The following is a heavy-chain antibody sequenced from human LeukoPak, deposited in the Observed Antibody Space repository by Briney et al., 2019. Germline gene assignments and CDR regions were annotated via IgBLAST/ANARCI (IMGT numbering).Heavy chain of an antibody. D-gene: IGHD3-9*01. CDR3: ARREYYDILTGYYPAPSYYGMDV. Sequence: SVKVSCKASGGTFSSYAISWVRQAPGQGLEWMGGIIPIFGTANYAQKFQGRVTITADESTSTAYMELSSLRSEDTAVSYCARREYYDILTGYYPAPSYYGMDVWGQGTTVAVSS. CDR2: IIPIFGTA. J-gene: IGHJ6*02. CDR1: GGTFSSYA. V-gene: IGHV1-69*13.